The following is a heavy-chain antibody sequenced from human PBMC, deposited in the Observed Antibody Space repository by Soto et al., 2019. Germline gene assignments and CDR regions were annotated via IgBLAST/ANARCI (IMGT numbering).Heavy chain of an antibody. V-gene: IGHV4-39*01. Sequence: SETLSLTCTVSGGSISSSRYYWAWMRQPPGKDLEWIGSIYYSGTTFYNPSLRSRVTISLDTSKNQFSLNLNSATAADTAVYYCARSEWLAPSFDYWGQGTLVTVSS. D-gene: IGHD6-19*01. CDR3: ARSEWLAPSFDY. J-gene: IGHJ4*02. CDR2: IYYSGTT. CDR1: GGSISSSRYY.